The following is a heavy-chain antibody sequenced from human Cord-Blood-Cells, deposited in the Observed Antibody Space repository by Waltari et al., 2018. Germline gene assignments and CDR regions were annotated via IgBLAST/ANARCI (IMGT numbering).Heavy chain of an antibody. J-gene: IGHJ4*02. CDR1: GFTFGDYA. V-gene: IGHV3-49*05. Sequence: EVQLVESGGGLVKPGRSLRLSCTASGFTFGDYAMSWFPPAPGKGLEVVGFMRSKAYGGTTEYAASGKGRFTISSDDYKRIAYLQMNILKTEETVVYYCTRAGRGYSYGYEFCYWGQGTLVTVSS. CDR2: MRSKAYGGTT. CDR3: TRAGRGYSYGYEFCY. D-gene: IGHD5-18*01.